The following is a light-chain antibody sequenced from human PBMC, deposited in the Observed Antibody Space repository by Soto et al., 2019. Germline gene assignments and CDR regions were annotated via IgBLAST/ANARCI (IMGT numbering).Light chain of an antibody. CDR1: QSVISNY. CDR3: QQYGSSPLT. CDR2: GAS. Sequence: EIVLTQSPGTLSLSPGERATLSCRASQSVISNYLAWYQQKAGQAPRLLIYGASNRATGITDRFTGSGSGTDFTLTIDRLEPEDFAVYSCQQYGSSPLTFGGGTKVEIK. V-gene: IGKV3-20*01. J-gene: IGKJ4*01.